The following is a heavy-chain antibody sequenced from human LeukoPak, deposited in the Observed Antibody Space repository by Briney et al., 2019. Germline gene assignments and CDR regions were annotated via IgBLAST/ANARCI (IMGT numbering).Heavy chain of an antibody. CDR1: GFTFSSYA. CDR2: ISGSGGST. CDR3: AKDSRSGWYGVGDY. J-gene: IGHJ4*02. V-gene: IGHV3-23*01. Sequence: GGSLRLSCAASGFTFSSYAMNWVRQAPGKGLEWVSAISGSGGSTYYAGSAKGRFTISRDNSKSTLYLQMDSLRAEDTAVYYCAKDSRSGWYGVGDYWGQGTLVTVSS. D-gene: IGHD6-19*01.